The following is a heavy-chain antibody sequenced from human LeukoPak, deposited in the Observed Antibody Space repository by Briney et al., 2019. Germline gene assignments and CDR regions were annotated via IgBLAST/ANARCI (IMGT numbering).Heavy chain of an antibody. D-gene: IGHD4-17*01. CDR2: IYYSGST. J-gene: IGHJ6*02. CDR3: AREDPQTTVPEGMDV. Sequence: ASETLSLTCTVSGGSISSSSYYWGWIRQPPGKGLEWIGSIYYSGSTYYNPSLKSRVTISVDTSKNQFSLQLRSVTAADTAVYYCAREDPQTTVPEGMDVWGQGTTVTVSS. CDR1: GGSISSSSYY. V-gene: IGHV4-39*07.